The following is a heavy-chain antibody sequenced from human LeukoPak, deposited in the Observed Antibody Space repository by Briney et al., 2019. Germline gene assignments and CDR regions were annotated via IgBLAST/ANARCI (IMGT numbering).Heavy chain of an antibody. CDR1: GINFNKNA. J-gene: IGHJ6*02. CDR2: ISGSGGGT. Sequence: GGSLRLSCVVSGINFNKNAMNWVRQAPGKGPEWVSGISGSGGGTYYADSVKGRFTISRDDSKNTLYVQMNSLRAEDTAVYYCAKSRDSSGYLGYYYYAMDVWGQGTTVTVSS. V-gene: IGHV3-23*01. D-gene: IGHD3-22*01. CDR3: AKSRDSSGYLGYYYYAMDV.